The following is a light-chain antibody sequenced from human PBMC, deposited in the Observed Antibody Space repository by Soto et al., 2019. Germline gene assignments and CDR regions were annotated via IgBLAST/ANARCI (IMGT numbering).Light chain of an antibody. Sequence: DIVLTQSPATLSLSPGERATLSCRASQSVGTYLAWYQKNPGQAPRLLIYDATNRATGIPARFSGSGSGTDFTLPISNLEPEDFAVYYCPQCTNRLTVGGGTKVEIK. CDR2: DAT. CDR3: PQCTNRLT. V-gene: IGKV3-11*01. CDR1: QSVGTY. J-gene: IGKJ4*01.